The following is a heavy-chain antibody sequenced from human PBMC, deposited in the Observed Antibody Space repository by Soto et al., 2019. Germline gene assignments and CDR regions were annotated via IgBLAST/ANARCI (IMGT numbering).Heavy chain of an antibody. Sequence: QVQLQQWGAGLLKPSETLSLTCAVYGGSFSGYYWSWLRQPPGKGLEWIGEINHSGSTNYNPSLMSRATISVDTSKNQFALKLSSVTAADTAVYYGAGIEDTYWYCDLWGRGTLVTGCS. D-gene: IGHD5-18*01. V-gene: IGHV4-34*01. CDR2: INHSGST. CDR3: AGIEDTYWYCDL. CDR1: GGSFSGYY. J-gene: IGHJ2*01.